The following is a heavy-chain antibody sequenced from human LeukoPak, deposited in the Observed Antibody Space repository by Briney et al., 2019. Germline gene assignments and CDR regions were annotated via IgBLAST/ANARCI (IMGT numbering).Heavy chain of an antibody. V-gene: IGHV3-21*01. CDR1: GFTFSSYS. D-gene: IGHD3-22*01. Sequence: GGSLRLSCAASGFTFSSYSMNWVRQAPGKGLEWVSSISSSSSYIYYADSVKGRFTISRDNAKNSLYLQMNSLRAEDTAVYYCARDIDDSSGYYLYYYYYYMDVWGKGTTVTISS. J-gene: IGHJ6*03. CDR2: ISSSSSYI. CDR3: ARDIDDSSGYYLYYYYYYMDV.